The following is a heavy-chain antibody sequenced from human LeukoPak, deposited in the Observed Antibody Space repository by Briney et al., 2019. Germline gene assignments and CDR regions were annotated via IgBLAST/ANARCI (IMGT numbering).Heavy chain of an antibody. CDR3: ARNQQLVRAYYYYMDV. CDR2: IIPIFGTA. D-gene: IGHD6-13*01. CDR1: GGTFSSYA. Sequence: ASVKVSCKASGGTFSSYAISWVRQAPGQGLEWMGGIIPIFGTANYAQKFQGRVTITADESTSTAYMELSSLRSEDTAVYYCARNQQLVRAYYYYMDVWGKGTTVTVSS. V-gene: IGHV1-69*13. J-gene: IGHJ6*03.